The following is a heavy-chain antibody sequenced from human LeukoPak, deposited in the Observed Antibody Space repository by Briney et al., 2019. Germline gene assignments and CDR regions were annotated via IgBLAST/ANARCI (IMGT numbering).Heavy chain of an antibody. CDR3: ARDRRRWLQHHDAFDI. V-gene: IGHV3-66*01. J-gene: IGHJ3*02. CDR2: IYSGGST. D-gene: IGHD5-12*01. Sequence: GGSLRLSCAASGFTVSSNYMSWVRQAPGKGLEWVSVIYSGGSTYYADSVKGRFTISRDNSKNTLYLQMNSLRAEDTAVYYCARDRRRWLQHHDAFDIWGQGTMVTVSS. CDR1: GFTVSSNY.